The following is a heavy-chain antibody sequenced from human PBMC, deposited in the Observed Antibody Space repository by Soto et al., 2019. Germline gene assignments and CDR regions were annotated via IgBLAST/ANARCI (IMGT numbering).Heavy chain of an antibody. V-gene: IGHV4-61*01. CDR1: GGDVSSGTYY. CDR2: IYFTGST. Sequence: TLSLTCTVSGGDVSSGTYYWSWIRQPPGKGLEWIGHIYFTGSTNYNPSLKSRVTMSLDTSRNQFSLKLSSVTAADTAVYYCTRGPPRVQWFDPWGLGTLVTVSS. CDR3: TRGPPRVQWFDP. J-gene: IGHJ5*02.